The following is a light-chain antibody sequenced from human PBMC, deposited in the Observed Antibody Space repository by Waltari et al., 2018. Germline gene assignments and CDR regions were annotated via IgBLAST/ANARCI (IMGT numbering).Light chain of an antibody. CDR2: DAS. J-gene: IGKJ2*01. Sequence: DIQMTQSPSTLSASVGDRVTIPCRASQSISSWLAWYQQKPGKAPKLLIDDASRLESGVPARLSRSRTGTEVTLTISSLQPDDFATYYCQQYNSYSMYTFGQGTKLEIK. CDR1: QSISSW. CDR3: QQYNSYSMYT. V-gene: IGKV1-5*01.